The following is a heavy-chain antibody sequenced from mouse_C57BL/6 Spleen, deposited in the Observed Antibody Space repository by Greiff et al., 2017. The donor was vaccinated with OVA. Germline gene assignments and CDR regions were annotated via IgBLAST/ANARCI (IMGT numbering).Heavy chain of an antibody. CDR3: ARRDSSGSGYFDY. CDR2: INPNNGGT. V-gene: IGHV1-18*01. Sequence: VQLQQSGPELVKPGASVKIPCKASGYTFTDYNMDWVKQSHGKSLEWIGDINPNNGGTIYNQKFKGKATLTVDKSSSTAYMELRSLTSEDTAVYYCARRDSSGSGYFDYWGQGTTLTVSS. J-gene: IGHJ2*01. D-gene: IGHD3-2*02. CDR1: GYTFTDYN.